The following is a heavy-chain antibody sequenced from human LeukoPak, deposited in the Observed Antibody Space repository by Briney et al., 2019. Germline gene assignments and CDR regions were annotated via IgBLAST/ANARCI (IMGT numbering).Heavy chain of an antibody. V-gene: IGHV3-9*01. J-gene: IGHJ4*02. CDR2: ISWNSGSI. CDR3: AKDRAHSGSYYLDY. D-gene: IGHD1-26*01. Sequence: GGSLRLSCAASGFTFDDYAMHWVRHAPGKGLEWVSGISWNSGSIGYADSVKGRFTISGDNAKNSLYLQMNSLRAEDTALYYCAKDRAHSGSYYLDYWGQGTLVTVSS. CDR1: GFTFDDYA.